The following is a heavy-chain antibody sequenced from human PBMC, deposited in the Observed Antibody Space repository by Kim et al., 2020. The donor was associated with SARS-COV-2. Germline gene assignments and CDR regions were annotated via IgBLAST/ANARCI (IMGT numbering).Heavy chain of an antibody. Sequence: SETLSLTCTVSGGSISSSSYYWGWIRQPPGKGLEWIGSIYYSGSTYYNPSLKSRVTISVDTSKSQFSLKLSSVTAADTAVYYCARGREFGFYVDQRGFDYWGQGTLVTVSS. J-gene: IGHJ4*02. V-gene: IGHV4-39*01. CDR3: ARGREFGFYVDQRGFDY. CDR2: IYYSGST. CDR1: GGSISSSSYY. D-gene: IGHD3-10*01.